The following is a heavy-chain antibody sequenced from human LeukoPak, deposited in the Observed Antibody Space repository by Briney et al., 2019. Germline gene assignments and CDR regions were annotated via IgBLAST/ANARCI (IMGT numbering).Heavy chain of an antibody. CDR3: ARRVRSVAGKEDWFDP. Sequence: GSSVKVSCKASGGTFSSYAISWVRQAPGQGLEWMGGIIPIFGTANYAQKFQGRDTITTDESTSTAYMELSSLRSEDTAVYYCARRVRSVAGKEDWFDPWGQGTLVTVSS. CDR1: GGTFSSYA. CDR2: IIPIFGTA. V-gene: IGHV1-69*05. J-gene: IGHJ5*02. D-gene: IGHD6-19*01.